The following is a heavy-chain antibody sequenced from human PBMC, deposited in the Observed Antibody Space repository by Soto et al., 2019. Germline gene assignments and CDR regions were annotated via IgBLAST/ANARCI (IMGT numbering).Heavy chain of an antibody. CDR2: ISAYNGNT. CDR3: ARDSGLYCSGGSCSSFDS. V-gene: IGHV1-18*01. Sequence: QVQLVQSGAEVKKPGASVKVSCKASGYTFTSYGISWVRQAPGQGLEWMGWISAYNGNTNYAQKLQGRVTMTTDTSTSTAYMELRSLRSDDSAVYYCARDSGLYCSGGSCSSFDSWGQGTLVTVSS. D-gene: IGHD2-15*01. CDR1: GYTFTSYG. J-gene: IGHJ4*02.